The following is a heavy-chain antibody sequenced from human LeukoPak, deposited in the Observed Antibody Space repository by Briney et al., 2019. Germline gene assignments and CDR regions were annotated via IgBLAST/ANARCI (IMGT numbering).Heavy chain of an antibody. Sequence: KPSQTLSLTCTVSGGSISSGGYYWSWIRQHPGKGLEWIGYIYYSGSTYYNPSLKSRVTISVDTSKNQFSLKLSSVTAADTAVYYCARDWSPYYYYGMDVWGQGTTVTVSS. CDR3: ARDWSPYYYYGMDV. V-gene: IGHV4-31*03. CDR2: IYYSGST. CDR1: GGSISSGGYY. J-gene: IGHJ6*02.